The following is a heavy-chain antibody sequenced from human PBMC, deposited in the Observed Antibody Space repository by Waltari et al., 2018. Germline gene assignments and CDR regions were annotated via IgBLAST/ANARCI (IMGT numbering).Heavy chain of an antibody. CDR3: AGIRLTIFGVDYYYMDV. Sequence: QVQLQESGPGLVKPSETLSLTCTVSGGSISSYYWSWIRQPAGKGLEWIGRIYTSGSTNYHPSLKSRVTMSVDTSKNQFSLKLSSVTAADTAVYYCAGIRLTIFGVDYYYMDVWGKGTTVTISS. CDR1: GGSISSYY. D-gene: IGHD3-3*01. V-gene: IGHV4-4*07. J-gene: IGHJ6*03. CDR2: IYTSGST.